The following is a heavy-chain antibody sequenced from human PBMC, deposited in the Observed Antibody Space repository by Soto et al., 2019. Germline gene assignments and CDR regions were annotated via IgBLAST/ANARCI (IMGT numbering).Heavy chain of an antibody. CDR1: GGTFNTFA. Sequence: QVQLEQSGAEVKKPGSSVKVSCKASGGTFNTFAISWVRQAPGQGLEWIGGIIPIFDTANYAQRLQDRLTITADESTRTAYMELSRLTSDDTAIYFCATSTSSSWQKDYWGLGTLVVVSS. CDR2: IIPIFDTA. J-gene: IGHJ4*02. D-gene: IGHD6-13*01. V-gene: IGHV1-69*01. CDR3: ATSTSSSWQKDY.